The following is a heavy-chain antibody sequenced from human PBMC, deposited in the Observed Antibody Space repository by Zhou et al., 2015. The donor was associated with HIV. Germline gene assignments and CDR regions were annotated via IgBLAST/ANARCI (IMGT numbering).Heavy chain of an antibody. J-gene: IGHJ6*02. Sequence: QVQLVESGGGVVQPGRSLRLSCAASGFTFSTYGMNWVRQAPGKGLEWVTTIWYDGSNKYYGDSVKGRFIISRDNSKNMMYLQMNSLRVEDTAVYYCARGGRTGMDVWGQGATVTVSS. V-gene: IGHV3-33*01. D-gene: IGHD3-10*01. CDR3: ARGGRTGMDV. CDR2: IWYDGSNK. CDR1: GFTFSTYG.